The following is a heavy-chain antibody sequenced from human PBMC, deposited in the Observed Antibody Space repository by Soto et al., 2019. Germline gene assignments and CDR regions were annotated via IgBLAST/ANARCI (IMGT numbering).Heavy chain of an antibody. D-gene: IGHD5-18*01. V-gene: IGHV1-18*01. J-gene: IGHJ4*02. Sequence: QVQLVKSGAEVKKPGASVKVSCKASGYSFTSYGISWVRQAPGQGLEWMGWISAYNGNTNYAQKLQGRVTMTTDTSTSTAYMELRSLRSDDTAVYYCASSLLVGYGLEGESDWGQGTLVTVSS. CDR3: ASSLLVGYGLEGESD. CDR2: ISAYNGNT. CDR1: GYSFTSYG.